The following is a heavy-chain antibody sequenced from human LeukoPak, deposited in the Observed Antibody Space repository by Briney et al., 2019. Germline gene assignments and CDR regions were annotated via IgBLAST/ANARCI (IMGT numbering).Heavy chain of an antibody. Sequence: ASVKVSCKASGYTFTSYDINWVRQATGQGLEWMGWMNPNSGNTGYAQKFQGRVTITRNTSISTAYMELSSLRAEDTAVYYCAKVAVGATHDAFDIWGQGTMVTVSS. CDR2: MNPNSGNT. CDR1: GYTFTSYD. CDR3: AKVAVGATHDAFDI. J-gene: IGHJ3*02. D-gene: IGHD1-26*01. V-gene: IGHV1-8*03.